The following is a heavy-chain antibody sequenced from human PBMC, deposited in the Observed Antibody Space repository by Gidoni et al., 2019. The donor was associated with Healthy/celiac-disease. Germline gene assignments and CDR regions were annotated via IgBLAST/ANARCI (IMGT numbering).Heavy chain of an antibody. CDR2: INHSGST. CDR3: ASGYCSSTSCWAFDI. D-gene: IGHD2-2*01. CDR1: GGSFSGYY. V-gene: IGHV4-34*01. Sequence: QVQLQQWRAGLLKPSETLSLTCAVYGGSFSGYYWSWLRQPPGKGLEWIGEINHSGSTNYNPSLKSRVTISVDTSKNQFSLKLSSVTAADTAVYYCASGYCSSTSCWAFDIWGQGTMVTVSS. J-gene: IGHJ3*02.